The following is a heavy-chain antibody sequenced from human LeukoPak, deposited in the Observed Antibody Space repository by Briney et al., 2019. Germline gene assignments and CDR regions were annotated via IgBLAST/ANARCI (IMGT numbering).Heavy chain of an antibody. D-gene: IGHD2-21*02. V-gene: IGHV4-34*01. CDR2: INHSGST. CDR3: ARVTGNWYIDL. Sequence: PSETLSLTCAVYGGSFSGYYWSWIRQPPGKGLEWIGEINHSGSTNYNPSLKSRVTISVDTSKNQFSLKLSSVTAADTAIYYCARVTGNWYIDLWGRGTLVTVSS. J-gene: IGHJ2*01. CDR1: GGSFSGYY.